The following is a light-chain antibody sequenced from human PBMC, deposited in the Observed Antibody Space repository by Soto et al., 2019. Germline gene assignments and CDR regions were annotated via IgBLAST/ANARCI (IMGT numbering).Light chain of an antibody. J-gene: IGKJ1*01. V-gene: IGKV1-5*01. Sequence: DVQMTQSPSTLSASVGDRVTITCRASQSVSSLLAWYQQKPGKAPKLLIYDASALESGAPSRFSGSGSGTEFTLTISSLQPDDFATYYCQQYNSYPGTFGQGTKVEIK. CDR3: QQYNSYPGT. CDR1: QSVSSL. CDR2: DAS.